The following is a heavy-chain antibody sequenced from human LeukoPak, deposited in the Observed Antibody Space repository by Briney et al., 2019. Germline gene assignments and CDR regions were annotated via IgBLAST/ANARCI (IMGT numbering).Heavy chain of an antibody. V-gene: IGHV1-2*02. CDR1: GYTFTGYY. J-gene: IGHJ4*02. CDR3: ARDGYGSGSYSYY. CDR2: INPNSGGT. Sequence: ASVKVSCKASGYTFTGYYMHWVRQAPGQGLEWMGWINPNSGGTNYAQKFQGRVTMTRDTSISTAYMELSRLRSDDTAVYYCARDGYGSGSYSYYWGQGTLVTVSS. D-gene: IGHD3-10*01.